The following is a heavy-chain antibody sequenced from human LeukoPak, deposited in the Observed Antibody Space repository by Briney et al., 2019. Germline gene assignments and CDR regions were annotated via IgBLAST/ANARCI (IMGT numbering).Heavy chain of an antibody. Sequence: PGGSLRLSCAASGFTVSSNYMSWVRQAPGKGLEWVSVIYSGGSTYYADSVKGRFTISRDNSKNTLYLQMNSLRAEDTAVYYCASLLYGDHQGAFDIWGQGTMVTVS. J-gene: IGHJ3*02. CDR3: ASLLYGDHQGAFDI. V-gene: IGHV3-53*01. CDR1: GFTVSSNY. D-gene: IGHD4-17*01. CDR2: IYSGGST.